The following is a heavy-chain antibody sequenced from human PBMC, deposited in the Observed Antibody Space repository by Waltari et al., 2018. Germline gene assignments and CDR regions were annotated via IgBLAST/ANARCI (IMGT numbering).Heavy chain of an antibody. J-gene: IGHJ3*02. Sequence: QVQLQQWGAGLLKPSETLSLTCAVYGGSFSGYYWSWIRQPPGKGLEWIGEINHSGSTNYNPSLKSRVTISVDTSKNQFSLKLSSVTAADTAVYYCARSYTIFGAYDAFDIWGQGTMVIVSS. CDR3: ARSYTIFGAYDAFDI. CDR1: GGSFSGYY. D-gene: IGHD3-3*01. V-gene: IGHV4-34*01. CDR2: INHSGST.